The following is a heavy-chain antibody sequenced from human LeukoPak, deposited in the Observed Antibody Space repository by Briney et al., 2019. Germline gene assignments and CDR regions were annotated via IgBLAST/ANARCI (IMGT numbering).Heavy chain of an antibody. CDR3: ARQAYCSSSNCYLFGP. J-gene: IGHJ5*02. D-gene: IGHD2-2*01. CDR1: GGSISGSY. Sequence: SETLSLTCTVSGGSISGSYWSWIRQSPGKALEWIGYIYYSGSTNYNPSLKSRVIMSRDTSKNQFSLNLSSVTAADTAVYFCARQAYCSSSNCYLFGPWGQGTLVTVSS. CDR2: IYYSGST. V-gene: IGHV4-59*08.